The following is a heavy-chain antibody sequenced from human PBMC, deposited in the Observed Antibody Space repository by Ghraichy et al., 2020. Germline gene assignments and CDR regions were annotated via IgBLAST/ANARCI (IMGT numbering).Heavy chain of an antibody. D-gene: IGHD3/OR15-3a*01. Sequence: SVKVSCKASGYTFTYRYLHWVRQAPGQALEWMGWITPFNGNTNYAQKFQDRVTITRDRSMSTAYMELSSLRSEDTAMYYCVRTGPGSSFDIWGQGTMVTVSS. V-gene: IGHV1-45*02. J-gene: IGHJ3*02. CDR1: GYTFTYRY. CDR3: VRTGPGSSFDI. CDR2: ITPFNGNT.